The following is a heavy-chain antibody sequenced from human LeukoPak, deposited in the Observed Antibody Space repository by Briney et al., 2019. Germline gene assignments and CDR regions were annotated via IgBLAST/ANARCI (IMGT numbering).Heavy chain of an antibody. CDR2: INHSGST. CDR3: ASERWIFGVVNDY. CDR1: GGSFSGYY. J-gene: IGHJ4*02. V-gene: IGHV4-34*01. D-gene: IGHD3-3*01. Sequence: SETLSLTCAVYGGSFSGYYWSWIRQPPGKGLEWIGEINHSGSTNYNPSLKSRVTISVDTSKNQFSLKLSSVTAADTTVYYCASERWIFGVVNDYWGQGTLVTVSS.